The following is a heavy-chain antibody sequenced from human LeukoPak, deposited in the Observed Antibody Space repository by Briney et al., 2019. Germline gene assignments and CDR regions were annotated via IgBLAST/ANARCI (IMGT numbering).Heavy chain of an antibody. CDR2: IYYSGST. CDR3: ARQGEQWLDYFDY. J-gene: IGHJ4*02. D-gene: IGHD6-19*01. CDR1: GGSISSSSYY. Sequence: PSETLSLTSTVSGGSISSSSYYWGWIRQPPGRGLEWIGSIYYSGSTYYNPSLKSRVTISVDTSKNQFSLKLSSVTAADTAVYYCARQGEQWLDYFDYWGQGTLVTVSS. V-gene: IGHV4-39*01.